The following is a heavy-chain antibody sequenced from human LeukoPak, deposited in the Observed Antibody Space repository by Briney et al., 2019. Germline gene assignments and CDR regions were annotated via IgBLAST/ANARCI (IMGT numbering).Heavy chain of an antibody. CDR3: ARDRSYDFWSGYTFDY. Sequence: GGSLRLSCAASGFTLSSYWMSWVRHAPGKGLEWVANIKQDGSEKYYVDSVMGRFTTSRDKAKNSMYLQMNSMRAEDTAVYYCARDRSYDFWSGYTFDYWGQGTLVTVSS. D-gene: IGHD3-3*01. J-gene: IGHJ4*02. V-gene: IGHV3-7*01. CDR2: IKQDGSEK. CDR1: GFTLSSYW.